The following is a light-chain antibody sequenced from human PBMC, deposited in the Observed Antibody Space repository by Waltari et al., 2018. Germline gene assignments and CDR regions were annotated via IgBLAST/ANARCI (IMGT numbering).Light chain of an antibody. CDR1: SSDVGGYNY. J-gene: IGLJ1*01. Sequence: QSALTQPPSASGSPGQSVTISCTGPSSDVGGYNYVPWYQQHPGTAPKLMIYEVSKRPSGVPDRFSGSKSGNTASLTVSGLQAEDEADYYCSSYAGSNNLGVFGTGTKVTVL. CDR2: EVS. V-gene: IGLV2-8*01. CDR3: SSYAGSNNLGV.